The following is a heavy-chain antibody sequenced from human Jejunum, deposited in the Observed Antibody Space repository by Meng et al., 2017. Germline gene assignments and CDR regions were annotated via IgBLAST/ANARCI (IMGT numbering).Heavy chain of an antibody. D-gene: IGHD6-19*01. J-gene: IGHJ4*02. CDR3: AREEGASGWYGSVAY. CDR2: LSYDGTNK. V-gene: IGHV3-30*17. Sequence: VRRVESGGGGVQPGRALKLSCAASGFSISSYAMHWVRQVPGKGLEWVAVLSYDGTNKNYADSVKGRFTISSDNSKNTLYLEMNSLRGDDTAVYYCAREEGASGWYGSVAYWGQGTLVTVSS. CDR1: GFSISSYA.